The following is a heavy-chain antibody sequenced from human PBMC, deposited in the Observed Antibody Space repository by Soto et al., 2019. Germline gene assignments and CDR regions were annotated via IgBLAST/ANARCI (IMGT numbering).Heavy chain of an antibody. Sequence: EVPLLESGGGLVQPGGSLRVSCAASGFTFSTYALGWVRQAPGKGLEWVSAISGNGGTTYYSDSVKGRSSISRDNSKNTLYLRRNSLRAEDTAVYYCVKALFGGADYWGQGTLVTVSS. CDR2: ISGNGGTT. J-gene: IGHJ4*02. V-gene: IGHV3-23*01. CDR3: VKALFGGADY. CDR1: GFTFSTYA. D-gene: IGHD3-10*01.